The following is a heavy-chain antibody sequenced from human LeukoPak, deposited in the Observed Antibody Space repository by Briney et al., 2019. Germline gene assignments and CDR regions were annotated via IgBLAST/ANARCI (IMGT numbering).Heavy chain of an antibody. CDR1: GFTLSSYA. CDR2: VDGGGGGT. CDR3: ARGWNTTPRSGFDI. Sequence: GGSLRLSCAASGFTLSSYAMTWVRQAPGRGLEWVSSVDGGGGGTYYADSVKGRFTISRDNVKNTLFLQMNSLGAEDTALYYCARGWNTTPRSGFDIWGLGTMVTVSS. J-gene: IGHJ3*02. V-gene: IGHV3-23*01. D-gene: IGHD1/OR15-1a*01.